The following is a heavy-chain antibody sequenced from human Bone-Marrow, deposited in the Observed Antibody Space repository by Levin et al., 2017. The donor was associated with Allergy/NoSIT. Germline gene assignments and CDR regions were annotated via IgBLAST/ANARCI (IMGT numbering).Heavy chain of an antibody. Sequence: SETLSLTCSVSGGSISSGRYYFTWVRQSAGKGLEWIGRIYTTGSTNYNPSLESRVTISRDTFKKEVYLTLSSVTAADTAVYYCSRDRMASLYYYAMDVWGRGTTVIVSS. CDR1: GGSISSGRYY. J-gene: IGHJ6*04. CDR2: IYTTGST. V-gene: IGHV4-61*02. D-gene: IGHD5-24*01. CDR3: SRDRMASLYYYAMDV.